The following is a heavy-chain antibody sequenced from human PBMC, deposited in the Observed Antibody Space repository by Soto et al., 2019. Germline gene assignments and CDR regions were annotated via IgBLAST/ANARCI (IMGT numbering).Heavy chain of an antibody. D-gene: IGHD6-13*01. CDR1: GYTFTSYD. V-gene: IGHV1-8*01. CDR2: MNPNSGNT. Sequence: QVQLVQSGAEVKKPGASVKVSCKASGYTFTSYDINWVRQATGQGLEWMGWMNPNSGNTDYAQKFQGRVTMTRNTSISTAYMELSSLRSEDTAVYYCARERSAAGAGWFHPWGQGTLVTVSS. J-gene: IGHJ5*02. CDR3: ARERSAAGAGWFHP.